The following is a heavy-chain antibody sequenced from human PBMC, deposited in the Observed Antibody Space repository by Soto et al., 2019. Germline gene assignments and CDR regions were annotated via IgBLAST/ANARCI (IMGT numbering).Heavy chain of an antibody. CDR2: IYYSGST. CDR3: ARGSGDSSGSYSYYYYYYGMDV. V-gene: IGHV4-61*01. D-gene: IGHD6-19*01. J-gene: IGHJ6*02. CDR1: GGSVSSGSYY. Sequence: PSESLSLTCTVSGGSVSSGSYYWSWIRQSPGKGLEWIGYIYYSGSTNYNPSLKSRVTISVDTSKNQFSLKLSSVTAADTAVYYCARGSGDSSGSYSYYYYYYGMDVWGQVTTVTVSS.